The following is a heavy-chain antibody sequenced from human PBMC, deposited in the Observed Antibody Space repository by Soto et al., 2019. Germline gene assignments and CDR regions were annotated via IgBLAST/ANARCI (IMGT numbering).Heavy chain of an antibody. CDR2: IYYSGST. CDR3: ARVPLC. Sequence: QVQLQESGPRLVKPSQTLSLTCTVSVVSISSGGYYWSWISQHPGKGLEWIGYIYYSGSTYYSPSLKSRVTISVDTSKNQFSLKLSCVTAADTALYYCARVPLCWGQGTLVTVSS. CDR1: VVSISSGGYY. J-gene: IGHJ4*02. V-gene: IGHV4-31*03.